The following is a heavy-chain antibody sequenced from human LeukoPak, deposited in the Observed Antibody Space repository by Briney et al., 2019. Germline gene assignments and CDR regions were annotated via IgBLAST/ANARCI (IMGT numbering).Heavy chain of an antibody. V-gene: IGHV3-11*05. Sequence: SGGSLRLSCAASGFTFSDYYMSWIRQAPGRGLEWVSYISTGSSYTNYADSVKGRFTISRDNAKNSLYLQMNSLRAEDTALYYCARAEGGPATAIYRGQGTLVTVSS. J-gene: IGHJ4*02. CDR2: ISTGSSYT. CDR3: ARAEGGPATAIY. CDR1: GFTFSDYY. D-gene: IGHD2-21*02.